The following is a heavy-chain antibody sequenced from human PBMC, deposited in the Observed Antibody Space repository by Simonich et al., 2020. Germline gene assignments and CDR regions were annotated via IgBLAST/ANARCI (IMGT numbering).Heavy chain of an antibody. CDR2: IYYSGST. CDR1: GGSISRYY. J-gene: IGHJ4*02. CDR3: ARLPDY. V-gene: IGHV4-59*08. Sequence: QVQLQESGPGLVKPSETLSHTCTVSGGSISRYYWSWIRQPPGKGREWIGYIYYSGSTNYNPSLKSRVTISVDTSKNQFSLKLSSVTAADTAVYYCARLPDYWGQGTLVTVSS.